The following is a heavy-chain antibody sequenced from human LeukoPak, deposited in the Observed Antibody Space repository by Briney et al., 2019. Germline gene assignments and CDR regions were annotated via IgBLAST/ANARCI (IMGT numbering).Heavy chain of an antibody. CDR1: GFTFSSYG. V-gene: IGHV3-30*18. Sequence: GGSLRLSCAASGFTFSSYGMHWVRQAPGKGLEWVADISCDGSNKYYADSVKGRFTISRDNSKNTLYLQMNSLRAEDTAVYYSAKDLRRFEELRATEYIQHCGQGRLVT. J-gene: IGHJ1*01. D-gene: IGHD3-10*01. CDR3: AKDLRRFEELRATEYIQH. CDR2: ISCDGSNK.